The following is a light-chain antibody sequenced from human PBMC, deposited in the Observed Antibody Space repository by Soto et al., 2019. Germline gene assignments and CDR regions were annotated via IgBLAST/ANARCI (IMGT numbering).Light chain of an antibody. CDR3: QQRSNWQIT. J-gene: IGKJ5*01. V-gene: IGKV3-11*01. CDR1: QTVSSY. CDR2: DAS. Sequence: EIVMTQSPATLTVTHGESATLSCRASQTVSSYLLWYQQKPGQAPRLLIYDASNRVTGIPARFRGSGSGTDFTLTISSLEPDDFAVYYCQQRSNWQITFGQGTRLEIK.